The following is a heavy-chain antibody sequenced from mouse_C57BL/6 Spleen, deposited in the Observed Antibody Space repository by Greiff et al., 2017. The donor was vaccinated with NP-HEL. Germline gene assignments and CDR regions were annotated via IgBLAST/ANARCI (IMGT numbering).Heavy chain of an antibody. CDR2: FYPGSGSI. D-gene: IGHD2-4*01. V-gene: IGHV1-62-2*01. J-gene: IGHJ4*01. CDR3: ARHGNDYDESYYAMEY. CDR1: GYTFTEYT. Sequence: QVQLQQSGAELVKPGASVKLSCKASGYTFTEYTIHWVKQRSGQGLEWIGWFYPGSGSITYNEKFKDKATLTADKSSSTVSLELSRLTSEDSAVYFCARHGNDYDESYYAMEYWGQGTTVTVSS.